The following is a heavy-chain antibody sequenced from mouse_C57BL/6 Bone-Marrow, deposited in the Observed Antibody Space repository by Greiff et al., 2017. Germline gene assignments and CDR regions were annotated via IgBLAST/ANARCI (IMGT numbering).Heavy chain of an antibody. CDR2: FHPYNEDT. Sequence: VQLKESGAELVKPGASVKMSCKASGYTFTTYPIEWMKQNHGKSLEWIGNFHPYNEDTKYNEKFKGKATLTAEKSSNTVYLELSRLTYDDSAVYYCARSSTFFYYYGYWGQGTTLTVSS. J-gene: IGHJ2*01. CDR1: GYTFTTYP. V-gene: IGHV1-47*01. CDR3: ARSSTFFYYYGY. D-gene: IGHD5-1*01.